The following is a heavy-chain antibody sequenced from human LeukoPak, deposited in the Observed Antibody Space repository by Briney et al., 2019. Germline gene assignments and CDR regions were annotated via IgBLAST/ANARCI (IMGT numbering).Heavy chain of an antibody. J-gene: IGHJ3*02. D-gene: IGHD2-15*01. V-gene: IGHV1-46*01. CDR2: INPGGDST. Sequence: GASVKVSCKASGYTFTSYYMHWVRQAAGQGLEWMGIINPGGDSTRYAQKFQGRITVTRDMSTSTVYMELSSLRSEDTAVYYCAREDIVVVDTAKNAFDIWGQGTMVTVSS. CDR1: GYTFTSYY. CDR3: AREDIVVVDTAKNAFDI.